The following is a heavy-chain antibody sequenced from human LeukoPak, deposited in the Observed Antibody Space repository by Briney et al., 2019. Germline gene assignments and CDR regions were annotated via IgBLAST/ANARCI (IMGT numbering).Heavy chain of an antibody. Sequence: SGGSLRLSCAASGFTVSSYSMSWVSQAAGKGLEWVSSISGSGGSTYYADCGKGRFTRSRENSKNTLYLQMNSLRAEGTAVYYCAKSPSVVGKGLDYWGQGTLVTVSS. J-gene: IGHJ4*02. CDR3: AKSPSVVGKGLDY. D-gene: IGHD2-15*01. CDR1: GFTVSSYS. V-gene: IGHV3-23*01. CDR2: ISGSGGST.